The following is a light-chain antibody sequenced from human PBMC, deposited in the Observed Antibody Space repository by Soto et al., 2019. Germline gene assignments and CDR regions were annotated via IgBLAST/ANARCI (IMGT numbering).Light chain of an antibody. CDR3: QQRSNWPKT. Sequence: EIVLAQSPATLSLPPGERATLSCRASQSVDPYLAWYQQKPGQAPRLLIRDTSIRATATPARFSGSGSGTDFSLTISNLEPEDSALYYCQQRSNWPKTFGRWTKVEIK. CDR2: DTS. V-gene: IGKV3-11*01. J-gene: IGKJ4*01. CDR1: QSVDPY.